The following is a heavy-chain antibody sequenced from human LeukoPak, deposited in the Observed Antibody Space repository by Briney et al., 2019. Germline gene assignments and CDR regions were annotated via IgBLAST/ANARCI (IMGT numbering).Heavy chain of an antibody. Sequence: PSETLSLTCTVSGGSISSSSYYWGWIRQPPGKGLEWIGSIYYSGSTYYNPSLKSRVTISVDTSENQFSLKLSSVTAADTAVYYCASLRSSYYDFWSGYLTDFDYWGQGTLVTVSS. CDR3: ASLRSSYYDFWSGYLTDFDY. CDR2: IYYSGST. V-gene: IGHV4-39*01. D-gene: IGHD3-3*01. J-gene: IGHJ4*02. CDR1: GGSISSSSYY.